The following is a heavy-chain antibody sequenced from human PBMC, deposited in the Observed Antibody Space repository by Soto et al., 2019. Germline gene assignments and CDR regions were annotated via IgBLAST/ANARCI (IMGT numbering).Heavy chain of an antibody. V-gene: IGHV3-48*03. CDR1: GFTFSSYE. Sequence: EVQLVESGGGLVQPGGSLRLSCAASGFTFSSYEMNWVRQAPGKGLEWVSYISSSGSTIYYADSVKGRFTISRDNAKNSLYLQMNSLRAEDTAVYYCARVFISGVMYWKYQDYWGQGTLVTVSS. CDR3: ARVFISGVMYWKYQDY. CDR2: ISSSGSTI. J-gene: IGHJ4*02. D-gene: IGHD2-8*02.